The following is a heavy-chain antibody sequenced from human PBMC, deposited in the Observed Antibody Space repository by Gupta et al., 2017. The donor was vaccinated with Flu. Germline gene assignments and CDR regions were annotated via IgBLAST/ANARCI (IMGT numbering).Heavy chain of an antibody. CDR1: GFSFGNFP. Sequence: EVQLLASGGGLVPTGGSLSLSCLASGFSFGNFPMSWFRQAPGKGPGWVSAMTGSGRKTYYADSGKGRFTISRDNSKNTLWLQLSSLRPDDSAIYYCAKGMDTALVLPMEHWGQGTLVSVSS. CDR2: MTGSGRKT. CDR3: AKGMDTALVLPMEH. J-gene: IGHJ4*02. D-gene: IGHD5-18*01. V-gene: IGHV3-23*01.